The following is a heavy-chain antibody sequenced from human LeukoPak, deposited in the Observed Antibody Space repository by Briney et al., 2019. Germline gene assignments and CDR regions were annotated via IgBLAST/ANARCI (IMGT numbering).Heavy chain of an antibody. Sequence: GGSLRLSCAASGFTFSSYGMHWVRQAPGKGLEWVAFIRYDGSNKYYADSVKGRFTISRDNSKNTLYLQMGSLRAEDMAVYYCAREKGARPNYYYYYMDVWGKGTTVTVSS. J-gene: IGHJ6*03. CDR3: AREKGARPNYYYYYMDV. V-gene: IGHV3-30*02. D-gene: IGHD6-6*01. CDR2: IRYDGSNK. CDR1: GFTFSSYG.